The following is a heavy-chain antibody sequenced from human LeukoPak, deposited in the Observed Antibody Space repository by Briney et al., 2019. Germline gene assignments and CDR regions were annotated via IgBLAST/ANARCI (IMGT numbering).Heavy chain of an antibody. CDR1: GFTFSTYT. CDR3: ARDSGIVVGNYYYYYMDV. Sequence: GGSLRLSCAASGFTFSTYTMNWVRQAPGKGLEWVSSISTSGSYIYYTDSLKGRLTVSRDNAKNSLYLQMNSLRAEDTAVYYCARDSGIVVGNYYYYYMDVWGKGTTVTVSS. CDR2: ISTSGSYI. D-gene: IGHD2-2*01. V-gene: IGHV3-21*04. J-gene: IGHJ6*03.